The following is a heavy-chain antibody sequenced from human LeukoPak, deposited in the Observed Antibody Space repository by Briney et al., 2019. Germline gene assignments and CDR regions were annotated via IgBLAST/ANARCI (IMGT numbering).Heavy chain of an antibody. CDR3: ARASDI. J-gene: IGHJ3*02. CDR1: GFTFNSYT. Sequence: GGSLRLSCAASGFTFNSYTMNWVRQAPGKGLEWVSYISTSSNIYYADSVKGRFTISRDNAKNSLFLQMNSLRLEDTAVYYCARASDIWGQGTMVTVSS. CDR2: ISTSSNI. V-gene: IGHV3-48*01.